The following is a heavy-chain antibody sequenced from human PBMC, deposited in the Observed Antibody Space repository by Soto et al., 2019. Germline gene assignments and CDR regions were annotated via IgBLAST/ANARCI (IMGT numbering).Heavy chain of an antibody. D-gene: IGHD3-10*01. CDR2: VVVGSGNT. CDR3: AAVPSVVRGVINGMDV. J-gene: IGHJ6*02. CDR1: GFSFSKSS. Sequence: GASVKLSCKTSGFSFSKSSVQWMRQARGQRLEWIGWVVVGSGNTNYAQKFQERVTITRDMSTSTAYMELSSLRSEDTAVYYCAAVPSVVRGVINGMDVWGQGTTVTSP. V-gene: IGHV1-58*01.